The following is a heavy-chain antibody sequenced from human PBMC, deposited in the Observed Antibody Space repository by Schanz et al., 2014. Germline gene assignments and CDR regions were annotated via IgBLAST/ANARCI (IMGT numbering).Heavy chain of an antibody. J-gene: IGHJ2*01. CDR3: ARDVGRPGHFWYFDL. D-gene: IGHD1-1*01. V-gene: IGHV1-2*06. CDR1: GYSIGGYY. CDR2: INPNTGGT. Sequence: QEQLVQSGAEVKTPGDSVKVSCKASGYSIGGYYMHWVRQAPGVGPEWMGRINPNTGGTQYAQKFQGRISMTRDTSTTTFYMELSSLTSDDTAVYFCARDVGRPGHFWYFDLWGRGTLVTVSS.